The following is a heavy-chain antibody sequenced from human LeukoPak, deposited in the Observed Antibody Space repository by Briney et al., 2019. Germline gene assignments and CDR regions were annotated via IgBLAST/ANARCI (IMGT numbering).Heavy chain of an antibody. CDR3: ARVGYYYGSGTDY. V-gene: IGHV4-34*01. CDR1: GGSFSGYY. CDR2: INHSGST. D-gene: IGHD3-10*01. Sequence: SETLSLTCAVHGGSFSGYYWSWIRQTPGKGLEWIGEINHSGSTNYNPSLKSRVTISVDTSKNQFSLKLSSVTAADTAVYYCARVGYYYGSGTDYWGQGTLVTVSS. J-gene: IGHJ4*02.